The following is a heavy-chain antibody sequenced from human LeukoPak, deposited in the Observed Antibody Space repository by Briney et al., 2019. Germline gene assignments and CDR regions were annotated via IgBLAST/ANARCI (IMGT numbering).Heavy chain of an antibody. CDR1: GYSISSGYY. CDR3: ARVQAAGYFDY. V-gene: IGHV4-38-2*02. CDR2: SYHSGST. Sequence: PSETLSLTCTVSGYSISSGYYWGWIRQPPGKGLEWIGSSYHSGSTYYNPSLKSRVTISVDTSKNQFSLKLSSVTAADTAVYYCARVQAAGYFDYWGQGTLVTVSS. J-gene: IGHJ4*02. D-gene: IGHD6-13*01.